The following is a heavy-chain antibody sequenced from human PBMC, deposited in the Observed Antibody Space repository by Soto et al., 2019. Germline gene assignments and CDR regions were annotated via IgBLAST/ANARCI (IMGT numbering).Heavy chain of an antibody. Sequence: QVQLVQSGAAVQKPGSSVKVSCKASGGTFSSYSINWVRQSPGQGLEWMGEIIPIFGTANYAQKVQGRVTITADEATSTAYMELSSLRSEDTAVYYCARDGGRHSGGIDYWGQGTLVTVSS. CDR1: GGTFSSYS. CDR3: ARDGGRHSGGIDY. D-gene: IGHD1-26*01. J-gene: IGHJ4*02. V-gene: IGHV1-69*01. CDR2: IIPIFGTA.